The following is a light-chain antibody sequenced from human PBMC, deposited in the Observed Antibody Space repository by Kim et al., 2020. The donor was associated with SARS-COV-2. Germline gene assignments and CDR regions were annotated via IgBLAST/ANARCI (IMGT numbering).Light chain of an antibody. CDR2: GKN. V-gene: IGLV3-19*01. CDR3: NSRDSNENVF. CDR1: SLRSYY. Sequence: VALGQTVRITFQGDSLRSYYATWYQQTPGQAPILVIYGKNNRPSGIPDRFSGSSSGNTASLTITGTQAGDEADYYCNSRDSNENVFFGGGTQLTVL. J-gene: IGLJ2*01.